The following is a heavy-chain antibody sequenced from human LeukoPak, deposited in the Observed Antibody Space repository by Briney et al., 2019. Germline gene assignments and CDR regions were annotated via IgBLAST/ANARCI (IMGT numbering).Heavy chain of an antibody. CDR2: IYYSGST. J-gene: IGHJ4*02. CDR1: GGSISSSSYY. CDR3: ARTTYYYEGSFDY. D-gene: IGHD3-22*01. V-gene: IGHV4-39*01. Sequence: SETLSLTCTVSGGSISSSSYYWGWIRQPPGKGPEWIGSIYYSGSTYYNPSLKSRVTISVDTSKNQFSLKLSSVTAADTAVYYCARTTYYYEGSFDYWGQGTLVTVSS.